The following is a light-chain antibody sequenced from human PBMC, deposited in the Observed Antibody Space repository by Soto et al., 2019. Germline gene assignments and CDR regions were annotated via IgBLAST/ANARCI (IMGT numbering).Light chain of an antibody. CDR2: GAS. CDR1: QSVSSN. CDR3: HQYNNWPPVT. V-gene: IGKV3-15*01. Sequence: ETVMTQSPVTLSVSPGETATLSCRASQSVSSNLAWYQQKPGQPPRLLIYGASTRATGVPGRFSGSGSGAEFTLTISSLQSEDFAVYYCHQYNNWPPVTFGGGTKVEI. J-gene: IGKJ4*01.